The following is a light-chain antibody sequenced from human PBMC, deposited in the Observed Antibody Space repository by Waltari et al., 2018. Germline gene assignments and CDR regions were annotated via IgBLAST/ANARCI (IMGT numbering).Light chain of an antibody. CDR3: SSYSSSGTLYV. Sequence: QSALTQPASVSGSPGQSITISCTGTSSDVGGNHYVSWYQQHPDKAPKLLIYDVTNRPSGVSNRFSGSNACNTASLIISWLQAEDEADYYCSSYSSSGTLYVFGSGTKVTVL. V-gene: IGLV2-14*03. CDR2: DVT. CDR1: SSDVGGNHY. J-gene: IGLJ1*01.